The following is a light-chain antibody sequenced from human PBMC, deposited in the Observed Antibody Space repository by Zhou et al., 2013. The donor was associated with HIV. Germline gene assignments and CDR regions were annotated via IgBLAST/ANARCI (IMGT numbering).Light chain of an antibody. CDR3: MQGTQWPPT. CDR2: LGS. CDR1: QSLLHRTGYNY. Sequence: EIVMTQSPLSLPVTPGEPASISCTSSQSLLHRTGYNYLAWYLQKPGQSPQLLMYLGSNRASGVPDRFSGSGSGTDFTLKVSRVEAEDVGVYYCMQGTQWPPTFGQGTRVEIK. V-gene: IGKV2-28*01. J-gene: IGKJ1*01.